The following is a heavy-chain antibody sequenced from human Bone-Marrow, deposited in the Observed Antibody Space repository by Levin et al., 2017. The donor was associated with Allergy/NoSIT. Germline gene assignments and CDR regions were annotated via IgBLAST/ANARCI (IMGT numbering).Heavy chain of an antibody. CDR1: GITVRSNY. CDR2: IFAGGRT. Sequence: GGSLRLSCAASGITVRSNYMSWVRQAPGRGLEWVSLIFAGGRTIYADSVKGRFTISRDNSENTLFLQMNSLRVEDTAIYYCARNGYASGWPDYWGQGTLVTVSS. CDR3: ARNGYASGWPDY. D-gene: IGHD6-19*01. V-gene: IGHV3-66*01. J-gene: IGHJ4*02.